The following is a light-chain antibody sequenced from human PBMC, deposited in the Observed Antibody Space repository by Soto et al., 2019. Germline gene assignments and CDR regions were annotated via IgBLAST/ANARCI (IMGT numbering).Light chain of an antibody. CDR1: QSVSSSY. J-gene: IGKJ1*01. CDR2: GAS. CDR3: QLYASSPWT. V-gene: IGKV3-20*01. Sequence: IKVTLAPGAQRLYGGYRSTLSCMASQSVSSSYLAWYQQKPGQAPRLLIYGASGRATGIPDRFSGSGSGTDFTLTISRREPEDFAVYYCQLYASSPWTFAQGSKVDIK.